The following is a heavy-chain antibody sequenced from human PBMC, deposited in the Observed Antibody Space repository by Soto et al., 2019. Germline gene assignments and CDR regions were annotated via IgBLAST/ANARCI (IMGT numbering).Heavy chain of an antibody. J-gene: IGHJ4*02. CDR3: AKAVTISGYYIYFDY. CDR2: ISGSGSST. D-gene: IGHD3-9*01. CDR1: GFTFSNYA. Sequence: GGSLRLSCAASGFTFSNYAMNWVRQAPGKGLEWVSGISGSGSSTYYADSVKGRFTISRDNSKNRMYLQVHSLRAEDTAAYYCAKAVTISGYYIYFDYWGQGTLVTVSS. V-gene: IGHV3-23*01.